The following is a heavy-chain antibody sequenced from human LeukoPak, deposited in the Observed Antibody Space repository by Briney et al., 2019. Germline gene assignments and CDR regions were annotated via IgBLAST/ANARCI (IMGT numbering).Heavy chain of an antibody. CDR1: GFNFNDYA. Sequence: HTGGSLRLSCAASGFNFNDYAMHWVRQAPGKGLEWVSGISWDANTLGYADSVKGRFTISRDNAKNSLYLQMNSLRVEDTATYYCAKVAHYYYGSESYYFFEHWGQGTPVTASS. D-gene: IGHD3-10*01. CDR2: ISWDANTL. J-gene: IGHJ4*02. CDR3: AKVAHYYYGSESYYFFEH. V-gene: IGHV3-9*01.